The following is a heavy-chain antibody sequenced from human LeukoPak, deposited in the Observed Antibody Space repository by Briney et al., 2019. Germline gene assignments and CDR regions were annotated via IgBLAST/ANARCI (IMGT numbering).Heavy chain of an antibody. V-gene: IGHV4-34*01. D-gene: IGHD2-15*01. CDR3: ARGSSFDGYCSAGACDAGYYDS. CDR2: INHMGGS. CDR1: GESFSAYF. J-gene: IGHJ4*02. Sequence: SETLCLTCAVYGESFSAYFWNWIRQAPGKPLEYIGEINHMGGSHYNPSLKTRVTLSVDTSKNQFSLKLTSVTAADTAVYFCARGSSFDGYCSAGACDAGYYDSWGQGTPAIVSA.